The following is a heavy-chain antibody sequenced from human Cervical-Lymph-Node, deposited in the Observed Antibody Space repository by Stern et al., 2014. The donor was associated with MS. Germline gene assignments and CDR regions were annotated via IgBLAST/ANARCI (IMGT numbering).Heavy chain of an antibody. CDR1: GGSISSGSYY. V-gene: IGHV4-61*02. Sequence: QLQLQESGPGLVKPSQTLSLTCSVSGGSISSGSYYWGWIRQPAGRGLEWIGRIYTSGDTNYTPPLKSRVTISVDTPKTQLSLKMRSVTAADTAVYYCARSIWNDIYHYYSMDVWGQGTTVTVSS. CDR3: ARSIWNDIYHYYSMDV. D-gene: IGHD1-1*01. CDR2: IYTSGDT. J-gene: IGHJ6*02.